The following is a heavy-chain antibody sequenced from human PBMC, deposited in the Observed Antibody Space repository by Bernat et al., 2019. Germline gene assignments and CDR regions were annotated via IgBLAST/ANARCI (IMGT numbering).Heavy chain of an antibody. CDR3: ARDNSTSWGRFHWFDP. CDR1: GGSISSGGYS. V-gene: IGHV4-30-2*06. Sequence: QLQLQESGSGLVKPSQTLSLTCAVSGGSISSGGYSWSWIRQSPGKGLEWIGYIYHSGNNYYNPSLKSRVTMSVDRSQNPLALKRTSVTAAATAVYYCARDNSTSWGRFHWFDPWGQGTLVTVSS. J-gene: IGHJ5*02. D-gene: IGHD6-6*01. CDR2: IYHSGNN.